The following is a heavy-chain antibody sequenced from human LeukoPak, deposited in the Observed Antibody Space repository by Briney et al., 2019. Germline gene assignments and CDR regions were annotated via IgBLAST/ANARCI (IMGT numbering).Heavy chain of an antibody. J-gene: IGHJ4*02. CDR1: GFTFSSYW. D-gene: IGHD3-3*01. CDR3: ARDWPRSDFPDY. Sequence: PGGSLRLSCAASGFTFSSYWMHWVRHAPGKGLVWVSRINSDGSSTSYADSVKGRFTISRDNAKNSLYLQMNSLRAEDTAVYYCARDWPRSDFPDYWGQGTLVTVSS. V-gene: IGHV3-74*01. CDR2: INSDGSST.